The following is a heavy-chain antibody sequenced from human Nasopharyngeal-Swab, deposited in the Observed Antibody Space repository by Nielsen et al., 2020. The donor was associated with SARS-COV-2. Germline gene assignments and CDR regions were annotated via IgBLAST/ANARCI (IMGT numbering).Heavy chain of an antibody. J-gene: IGHJ3*02. D-gene: IGHD6-19*01. V-gene: IGHV5-51*01. CDR1: GYSFTSYW. CDR3: AGHVWYKQWLETRGGAFDI. Sequence: GGSLRLSCKGSGYSFTSYWIGGVRQMPGKGREWMGIIYPGDSDTRYSPSFQGQVTISADKSISTAYLQWSSLKASDTAMYYCAGHVWYKQWLETRGGAFDIWGQGTMVTVSS. CDR2: IYPGDSDT.